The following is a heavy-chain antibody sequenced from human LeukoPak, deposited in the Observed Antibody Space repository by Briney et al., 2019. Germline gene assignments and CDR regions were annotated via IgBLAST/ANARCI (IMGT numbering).Heavy chain of an antibody. CDR1: GFIFSRDS. Sequence: GGSLRLSCAASGFIFSRDSMNWVRQAPGKGLEWVAYINGGGSPIYYAGSVRGRFTISRDNAKNSLYLQMNSLRAEDTAVYYCVRDNPRCCGVIPSNIDDYWGQGTLVTVSS. CDR2: INGGGSPI. D-gene: IGHD2/OR15-2a*01. V-gene: IGHV3-48*01. CDR3: VRDNPRCCGVIPSNIDDY. J-gene: IGHJ4*02.